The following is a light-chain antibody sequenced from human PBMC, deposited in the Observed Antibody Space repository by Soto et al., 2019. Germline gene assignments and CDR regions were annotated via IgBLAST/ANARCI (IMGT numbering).Light chain of an antibody. V-gene: IGKV1-39*01. J-gene: IGKJ3*01. CDR3: QQSYSIPFT. CDR1: QSISNY. CDR2: AAS. Sequence: DIQMTQSPSSLSASVGDRVTITCRASQSISNYLNWYQQKPGKAPKLLIYAASSLQSGVPSRFSVSGSETDFTLTISSLQPEDFATYYCQQSYSIPFTFGPGTKVDIK.